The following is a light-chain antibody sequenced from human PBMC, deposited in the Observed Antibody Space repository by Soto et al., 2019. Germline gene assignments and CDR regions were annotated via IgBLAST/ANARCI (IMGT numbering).Light chain of an antibody. CDR3: TSYVGNAWV. V-gene: IGLV2-8*01. J-gene: IGLJ3*02. CDR2: EVR. CDR1: SY. Sequence: QSVLTQPPSASGSPGQSVTISCTATSYVSWYQQHPGKAPKLFIYEVRKRPSGVPDRFYGSTSGNTASLTVSGLQAEDEADYYCTSYVGNAWVFGGGTKLTVL.